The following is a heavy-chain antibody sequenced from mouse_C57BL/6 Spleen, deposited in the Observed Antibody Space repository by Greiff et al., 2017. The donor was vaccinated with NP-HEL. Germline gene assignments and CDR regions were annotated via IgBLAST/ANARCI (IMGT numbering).Heavy chain of an antibody. CDR3: ARRYYGSSYFDY. J-gene: IGHJ2*01. Sequence: VQLQQPGAELVRPGSSVKLSCKASGYTFTSYWMDWVKQRPGQGLEWIGNIYPSDSETHYNQKFKDKATLTVDKSSSTAYMTLSSLTSEDSAVYYCARRYYGSSYFDYWGQGTTLTVSS. CDR2: IYPSDSET. CDR1: GYTFTSYW. D-gene: IGHD1-1*01. V-gene: IGHV1-61*01.